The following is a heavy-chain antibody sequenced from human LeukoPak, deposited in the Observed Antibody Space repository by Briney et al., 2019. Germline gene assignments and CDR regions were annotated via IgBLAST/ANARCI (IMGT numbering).Heavy chain of an antibody. CDR2: IYYSGST. V-gene: IGHV4-59*01. CDR3: ARITVSSSPRKYYFDY. Sequence: PSETLSLTCTVSGGSISSYYWSWVRQPPGKGLEWIGFIYYSGSTNYNPSLKSRVTISVDTSKNHISLKLSSMTAADTAVYYCARITVSSSPRKYYFDYWGQGTLVTASS. CDR1: GGSISSYY. D-gene: IGHD6-6*01. J-gene: IGHJ4*02.